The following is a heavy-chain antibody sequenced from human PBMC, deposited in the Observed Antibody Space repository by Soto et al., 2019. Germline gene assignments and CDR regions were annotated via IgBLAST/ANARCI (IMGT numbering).Heavy chain of an antibody. CDR2: INPNSGGT. CDR3: ARAYSSSWNYGMDV. D-gene: IGHD6-13*01. CDR1: GYTFTGYY. Sequence: GASVKVSCKASGYTFTGYYMHWVRQAPGQGLEWMGWINPNSGGTNYAQKFQGRVTMTRDTSISTAYMELSGLRSDDTAVYYCARAYSSSWNYGMDVWGQGTTVTV. V-gene: IGHV1-2*02. J-gene: IGHJ6*02.